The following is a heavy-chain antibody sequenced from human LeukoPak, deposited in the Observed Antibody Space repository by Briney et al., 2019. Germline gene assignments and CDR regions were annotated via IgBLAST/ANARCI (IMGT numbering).Heavy chain of an antibody. CDR1: GITFSSYA. J-gene: IGHJ4*02. CDR3: AKDRGHGYSGRSYFDY. CDR2: NSGSGGST. V-gene: IGHV3-23*01. D-gene: IGHD5-12*01. Sequence: GGSLRLSCAASGITFSSYAMSWVRQAPGKGLEWVSANSGSGGSTYYADSVKGRFTISRDNSKNTLYLQMNSLRAEDTAVYYCAKDRGHGYSGRSYFDYWGQGTLVTVSS.